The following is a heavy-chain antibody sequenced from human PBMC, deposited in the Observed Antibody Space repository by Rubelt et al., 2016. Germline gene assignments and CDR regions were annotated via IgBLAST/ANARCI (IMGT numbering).Heavy chain of an antibody. CDR2: ISAYNGNT. D-gene: IGHD5-24*01. Sequence: QVQLVQSGAEVKKPGASVKVSCKASGYTFTSYGISWVRQAPGQGLEWMGWISAYNGNTNYAQKLAGSVTMTKGTARSKAYMEQRGLRSDDTAGYYGARERDDYGDYWGQGTLVTVSS. V-gene: IGHV1-18*01. CDR3: ARERDDYGDY. CDR1: GYTFTSYG. J-gene: IGHJ4*02.